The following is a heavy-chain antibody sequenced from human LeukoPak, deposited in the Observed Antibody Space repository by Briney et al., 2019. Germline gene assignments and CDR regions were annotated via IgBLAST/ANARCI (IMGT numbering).Heavy chain of an antibody. J-gene: IGHJ6*03. CDR1: GGSLSSGSYY. D-gene: IGHD2-2*01. CDR2: IYTSGST. V-gene: IGHV4-61*02. CDR3: ARDHEVVPSYYYMDV. Sequence: SETLSLTCTVSGGSLSSGSYYWSWIRQPAGKGLEWIGRIYTSGSTNYNPSLKSRVTISVDTSKNQFSLKLSSVTAADTAVYYCARDHEVVPSYYYMDVWGKGTTVTVSS.